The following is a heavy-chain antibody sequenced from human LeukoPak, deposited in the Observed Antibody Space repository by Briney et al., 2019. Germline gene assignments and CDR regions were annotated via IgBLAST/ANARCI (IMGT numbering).Heavy chain of an antibody. Sequence: GGSLRLSCAASGFTFSTYVMNWFRQAPGKGLEWVSSISSGSSAIYYADSVRGRFTISRDNAKKSLYLQMNSLRDEDTAVYYCARGDGWFGELSNFDYWGQGTLVTVSS. V-gene: IGHV3-48*02. D-gene: IGHD3-10*01. J-gene: IGHJ4*02. CDR2: ISSGSSAI. CDR3: ARGDGWFGELSNFDY. CDR1: GFTFSTYV.